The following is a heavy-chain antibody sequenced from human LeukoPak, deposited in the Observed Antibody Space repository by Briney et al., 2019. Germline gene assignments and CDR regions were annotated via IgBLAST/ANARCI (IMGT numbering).Heavy chain of an antibody. J-gene: IGHJ4*02. CDR2: INSDGSST. D-gene: IGHD6-13*01. CDR3: ARTPYSSSWTLGY. V-gene: IGHV3-74*01. CDR1: GFTFSSYW. Sequence: GGSLRLSCAASGFTFSSYWMHWVRQAPGKGLVWVSRINSDGSSTSYADSVKGRFTIPRDNAKNTLYLQMNSLRAEDTAVYYCARTPYSSSWTLGYWGQGTLVTVSS.